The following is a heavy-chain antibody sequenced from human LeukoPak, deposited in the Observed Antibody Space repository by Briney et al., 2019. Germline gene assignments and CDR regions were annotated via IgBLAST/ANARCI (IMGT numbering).Heavy chain of an antibody. CDR3: AKEGVGGLRYFDWPPSYYYMDV. D-gene: IGHD3-9*01. Sequence: GGSLRLSCAASGFTFSTYAMSWVRQAPGKGLEWVSAISGSGGSTYYADSVKGRFTISRDNSKNTLYLQMNSLRAEDTAVYYCAKEGVGGLRYFDWPPSYYYMDVWGKGTTVTISS. J-gene: IGHJ6*03. CDR2: ISGSGGST. CDR1: GFTFSTYA. V-gene: IGHV3-23*01.